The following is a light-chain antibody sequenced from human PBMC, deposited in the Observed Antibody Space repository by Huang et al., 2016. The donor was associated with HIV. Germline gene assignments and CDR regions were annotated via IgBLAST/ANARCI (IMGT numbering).Light chain of an antibody. CDR3: QQYSSYIQWT. CDR1: QSVRSW. J-gene: IGKJ1*01. CDR2: QAS. V-gene: IGKV1-5*03. Sequence: DIQMTPSPSTLSASVGDRVTIICRASQSVRSWLAWYQQKPGKAPKLLIYQASTLQNGVPSRFSGSGSGTEFTLTISSLQPDDFATYYCQQYSSYIQWTFGQGTKVEI.